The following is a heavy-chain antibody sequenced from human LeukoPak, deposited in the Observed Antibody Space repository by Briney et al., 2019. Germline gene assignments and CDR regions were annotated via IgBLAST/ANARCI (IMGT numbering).Heavy chain of an antibody. CDR2: ISSSSSCI. Sequence: GGSLRLSCAASGFTFSSYSMNWVRQAPGKGLEWVSSISSSSSCIYYADSVKGRFTISRDNAKNSLYLQMNSLRAEDTAVYYCARDVYDSSGDFDYWGQGTLVTVSS. V-gene: IGHV3-21*01. CDR3: ARDVYDSSGDFDY. CDR1: GFTFSSYS. J-gene: IGHJ4*02. D-gene: IGHD3-22*01.